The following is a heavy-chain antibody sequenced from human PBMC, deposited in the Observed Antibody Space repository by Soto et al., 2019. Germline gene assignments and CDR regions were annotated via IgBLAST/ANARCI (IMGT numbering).Heavy chain of an antibody. Sequence: GASVKVSCKASGGTFSSYAISWVRQAPGQGLEWMGGIIPIFGTANYAQKFQGRVTITADESTSTAYMELSSLRSEDTAVYYCARFYGTIVGLKDWGQGTLVTVSS. CDR1: GGTFSSYA. V-gene: IGHV1-69*13. CDR3: ARFYGTIVGLKD. CDR2: IIPIFGTA. D-gene: IGHD3-3*01. J-gene: IGHJ4*02.